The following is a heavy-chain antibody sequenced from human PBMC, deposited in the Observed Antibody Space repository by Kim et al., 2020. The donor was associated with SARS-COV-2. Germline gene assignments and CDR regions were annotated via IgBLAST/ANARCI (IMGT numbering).Heavy chain of an antibody. V-gene: IGHV1-2*02. CDR3: AREPDLNFVFDS. Sequence: ASVKVSCKASGYPFTAYLLHWVRQAPGQGLEWVGWINPNGGDTKYAQTFQGRVTMTRDTSTTTAYLELSSLRSDDTAVYYCAREPDLNFVFDSWCLGTLV. J-gene: IGHJ4*02. CDR2: INPNGGDT. D-gene: IGHD1-1*01. CDR1: GYPFTAYL.